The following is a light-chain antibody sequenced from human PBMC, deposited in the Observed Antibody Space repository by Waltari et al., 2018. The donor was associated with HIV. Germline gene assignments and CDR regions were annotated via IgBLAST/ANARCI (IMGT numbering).Light chain of an antibody. Sequence: EIVMTQSQATLSVSPGERAPLPCRASQSVSSNLAWYQPKPGQAPRLLVFGASTRATGIPARFSGSGSGTEFTLTISSLQSEDFAVYYCQQYNNWPPEITFGPGTKVDIK. CDR2: GAS. CDR1: QSVSSN. J-gene: IGKJ3*01. CDR3: QQYNNWPPEIT. V-gene: IGKV3-15*01.